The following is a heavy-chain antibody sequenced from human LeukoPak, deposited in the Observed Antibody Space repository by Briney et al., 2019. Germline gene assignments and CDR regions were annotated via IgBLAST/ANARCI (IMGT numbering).Heavy chain of an antibody. Sequence: KPSETLSLTCTVSGGSISSYYWSWIRQPPGKGLEWIGYIYYSGSTNYNPSLKSRVTISVDTSKNQFSLKLSSVTAADTAVYYCARTQYSGCDETDYWGQGTLVTVSS. CDR2: IYYSGST. J-gene: IGHJ4*02. CDR1: GGSISSYY. V-gene: IGHV4-59*01. CDR3: ARTQYSGCDETDY. D-gene: IGHD5-12*01.